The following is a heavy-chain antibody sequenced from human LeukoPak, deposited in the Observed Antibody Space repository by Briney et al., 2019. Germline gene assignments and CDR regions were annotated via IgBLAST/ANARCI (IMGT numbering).Heavy chain of an antibody. D-gene: IGHD5-18*01. V-gene: IGHV4-59*01. CDR1: GGSXXSXY. CDR3: ARVGGYSYGPFDY. J-gene: IGHJ4*02. Sequence: TLSLTXXXXGGSXXSXYWSWIRQPPGKGLEWIGYIYYSGSTNYNPSLKSRVTISVDTSKNQFSLKLSSVTAADTAVYYCARVGGYSYGPFDYWGQGTLVTVSS. CDR2: IYYSGST.